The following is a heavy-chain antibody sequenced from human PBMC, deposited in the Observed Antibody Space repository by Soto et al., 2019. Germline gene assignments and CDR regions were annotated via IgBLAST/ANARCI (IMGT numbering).Heavy chain of an antibody. CDR3: ARDYSRGGYDYVYFDY. D-gene: IGHD5-12*01. V-gene: IGHV1-69*04. CDR1: GGTFSSYT. J-gene: IGHJ4*02. CDR2: IIPILGIA. Sequence: GASVKVSCKASGGTFSSYTISWVRQAPGQGLEWMGRIIPILGIANYAQKFQGRVTITADKSTSTAYMELSSLRSEDTAVYYCARDYSRGGYDYVYFDYWGQGTLVTVSS.